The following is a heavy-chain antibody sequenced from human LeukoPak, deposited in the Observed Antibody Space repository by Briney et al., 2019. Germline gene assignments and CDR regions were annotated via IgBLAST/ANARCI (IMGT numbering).Heavy chain of an antibody. V-gene: IGHV4-34*01. J-gene: IGHJ3*02. CDR1: GGSFSGYY. Sequence: SETLSLTCAVYGGSFSGYYWSWIRQPPGKGLEWIGEINHSGSTNYSPSLKSRVTISVDTSKNQFSLKLSSVTAADTAVYYCARGGYSYGQWRAFDIWGQGTMVTVSS. D-gene: IGHD5-18*01. CDR3: ARGGYSYGQWRAFDI. CDR2: INHSGST.